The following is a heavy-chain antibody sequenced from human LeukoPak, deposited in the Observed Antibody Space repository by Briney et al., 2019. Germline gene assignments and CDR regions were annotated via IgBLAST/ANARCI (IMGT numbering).Heavy chain of an antibody. J-gene: IGHJ3*02. CDR1: GFTFSSYS. D-gene: IGHD1-26*01. V-gene: IGHV3-74*01. CDR3: ASGMGVGDSFDI. Sequence: GGSLRLSCAASGFTFSSYSMYWVRQAPGKGLVWVSRINSDARNTNYADSVQGRFTISRDNAKNTLYLQMNSLRVEDTAVYYCASGMGVGDSFDIWGQGTMVTVSS. CDR2: INSDARNT.